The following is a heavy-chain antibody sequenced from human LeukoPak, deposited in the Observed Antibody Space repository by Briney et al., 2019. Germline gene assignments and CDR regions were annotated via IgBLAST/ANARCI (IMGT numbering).Heavy chain of an antibody. Sequence: GGSLRLSCAVSGFTFDDYAMHWVRQAPGKGLEWVSLFSWDGGSTYYADSVRGRFTISRDNSKISLYLQMDSLRAEDTALYYCAKDFGAGYYYGFRDYWGQGTLVTGSS. D-gene: IGHD3-10*01. V-gene: IGHV3-43D*04. CDR2: FSWDGGST. J-gene: IGHJ4*02. CDR1: GFTFDDYA. CDR3: AKDFGAGYYYGFRDY.